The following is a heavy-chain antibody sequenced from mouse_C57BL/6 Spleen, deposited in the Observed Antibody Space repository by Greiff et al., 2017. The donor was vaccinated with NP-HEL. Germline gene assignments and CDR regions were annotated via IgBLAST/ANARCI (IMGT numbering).Heavy chain of an antibody. CDR3: ARQQHAGYFDY. J-gene: IGHJ2*01. CDR1: GYAFSSYW. V-gene: IGHV1-80*01. Sequence: VKLMESGAELVKPGASVKISCKASGYAFSSYWMNWVKQRPGKGLEWIGQIYPGDGDTNYNGKFKGKATLTADKSSSTAYMQLSSLTSEDSAVYFCARQQHAGYFDYWGQGTTPTVSS. CDR2: IYPGDGDT. D-gene: IGHD6-1*01.